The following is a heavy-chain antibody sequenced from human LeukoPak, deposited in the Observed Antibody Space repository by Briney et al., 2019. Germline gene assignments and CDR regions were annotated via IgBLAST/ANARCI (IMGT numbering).Heavy chain of an antibody. V-gene: IGHV4-4*02. CDR2: IYHSGST. Sequence: PSGTLSLTCAVSGGSISSSNWWSWVRQPPGKGLEWIEEIYHSGSTNYNPSLKSRVTISVDKSKNQFSLKLSSVTAADTAVYYCARVAGYYDSSGYSDHFDYWGQGTLVTVSS. D-gene: IGHD3-22*01. CDR1: GGSISSSNW. J-gene: IGHJ4*02. CDR3: ARVAGYYDSSGYSDHFDY.